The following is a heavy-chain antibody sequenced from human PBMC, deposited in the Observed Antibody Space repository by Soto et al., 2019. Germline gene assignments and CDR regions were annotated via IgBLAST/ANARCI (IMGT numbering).Heavy chain of an antibody. V-gene: IGHV3-30*18. CDR2: ISYDGSNK. J-gene: IGHJ4*02. D-gene: IGHD5-18*01. CDR1: GFTFSSYG. CDR3: ANGGEYSYGLFDY. Sequence: HPGGSLRLSCAASGFTFSSYGMHWVRQAPGKGLEWVAVISYDGSNKYYADSVKGRFTISRDNSKNTLYLQMNSLRAEDTAVYYCANGGEYSYGLFDYWGQGTLVTVSS.